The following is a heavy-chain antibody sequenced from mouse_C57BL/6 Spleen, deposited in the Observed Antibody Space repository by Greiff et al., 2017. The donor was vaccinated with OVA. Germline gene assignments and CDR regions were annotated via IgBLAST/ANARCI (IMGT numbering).Heavy chain of an antibody. CDR3: ARRPYYGSSYHFDY. CDR1: GYAFSSYW. V-gene: IGHV1-80*01. J-gene: IGHJ2*01. CDR2: IYPGDGDT. Sequence: VQLQESGAELVKPGASVKISCKASGYAFSSYWMNWVKQRPGKGLEWIGQIYPGDGDTNYNGKFKGKATLTADKSSSTAYMQLSSLTSEDSAVYFCARRPYYGSSYHFDYWGQGTTLTVSS. D-gene: IGHD1-1*01.